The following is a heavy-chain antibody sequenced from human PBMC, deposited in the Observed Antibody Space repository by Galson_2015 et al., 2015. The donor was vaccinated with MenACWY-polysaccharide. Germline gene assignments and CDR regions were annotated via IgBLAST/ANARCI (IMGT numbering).Heavy chain of an antibody. CDR3: ARNRGYDPELDY. V-gene: IGHV1-2*06. D-gene: IGHD5-12*01. J-gene: IGHJ4*02. Sequence: SVKVSCKASGYTFINYYIYWVRQAPGQGLEWMGRIHPNSGGTKYAQKFQGGVTMTRDTSISTAYMELSSLKSDDTAVYYCARNRGYDPELDYWGQGTLVTVSS. CDR1: GYTFINYY. CDR2: IHPNSGGT.